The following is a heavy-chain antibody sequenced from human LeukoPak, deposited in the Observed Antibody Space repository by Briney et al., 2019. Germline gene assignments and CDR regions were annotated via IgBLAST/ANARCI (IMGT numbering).Heavy chain of an antibody. CDR1: GGSIRSSYYY. J-gene: IGHJ4*02. CDR2: IYDSGST. D-gene: IGHD6-19*01. Sequence: ASETLSLTCTVSGGSIRSSYYYWGWIRQPPGKGLEWIGSIYDSGSTYYNPSLKSRVTISVDTSKNQFSLKLNSVTAADTAVYYCARRPDSSGWYFWGQGTLVTVSS. V-gene: IGHV4-39*01. CDR3: ARRPDSSGWYF.